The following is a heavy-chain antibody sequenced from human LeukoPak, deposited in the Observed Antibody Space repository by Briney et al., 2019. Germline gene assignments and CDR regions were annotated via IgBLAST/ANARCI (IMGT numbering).Heavy chain of an antibody. V-gene: IGHV4-59*01. D-gene: IGHD5-18*01. CDR2: FYYSGST. Sequence: SETLSLTCTVSGGSISSYYWSWIRQPPGKGLEWIGHFYYSGSTNYNPSLKSRVTISIDTSKNQSSLRLSSVTAADTAVYYCARGAAGYSYGWGQGTLVTVSS. CDR3: ARGAAGYSYG. CDR1: GGSISSYY. J-gene: IGHJ4*02.